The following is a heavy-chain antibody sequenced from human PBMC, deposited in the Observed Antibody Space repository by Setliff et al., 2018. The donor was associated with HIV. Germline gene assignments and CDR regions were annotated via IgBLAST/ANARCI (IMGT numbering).Heavy chain of an antibody. Sequence: SETLSLTCTVSGDTDFYWNWIRQPPGKGLEWIGYIHASGKTNYNPSLKSRVTISLDTSKMQFSLHLTFVTAADTAVYYCATLDPSGGNFLAYWGQGTLVTVSS. CDR3: ATLDPSGGNFLAY. J-gene: IGHJ4*02. CDR1: GDTDFY. CDR2: IHASGKT. D-gene: IGHD2-21*02. V-gene: IGHV4-4*09.